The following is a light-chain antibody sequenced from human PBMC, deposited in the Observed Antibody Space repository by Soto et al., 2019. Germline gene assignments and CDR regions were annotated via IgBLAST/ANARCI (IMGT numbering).Light chain of an antibody. V-gene: IGKV1-8*01. CDR1: QGISSY. J-gene: IGKJ3*01. CDR3: QQSYSTPQS. CDR2: DAS. Sequence: IRMTQSPSSFFASTGDRVTIIFRASQGISSYLAWYQQKPGKAPKLLIYDASSLESGVPSRFSGSGSGTEFTLTISSLQPEDFATYYCQQSYSTPQSFGPGTKVDI.